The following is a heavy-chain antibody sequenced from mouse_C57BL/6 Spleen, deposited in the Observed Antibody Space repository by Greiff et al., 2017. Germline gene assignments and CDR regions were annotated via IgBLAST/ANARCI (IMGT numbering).Heavy chain of an antibody. Sequence: EVQLVESGGGLVQPGGSLSLSCAASGFTFTDYYMSWVRQPPGKALEWLVFIRNKANGYTTEYSASVKGRFTISRDNSQSILYLQMNALRAEDSATYYCARSYYYGSTSFAYWGQGTLVTVSA. V-gene: IGHV7-3*01. CDR1: GFTFTDYY. CDR3: ARSYYYGSTSFAY. J-gene: IGHJ3*01. D-gene: IGHD1-1*01. CDR2: IRNKANGYTT.